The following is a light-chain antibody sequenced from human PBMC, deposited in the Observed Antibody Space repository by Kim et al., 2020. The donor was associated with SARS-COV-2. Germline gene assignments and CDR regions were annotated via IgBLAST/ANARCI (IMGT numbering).Light chain of an antibody. CDR3: QQSYITPLT. CDR2: GAS. V-gene: IGKV1-39*01. CDR1: HPISTY. Sequence: DIQMTQSPSSLSASVRDRVIITCRASHPISTYLNWYRQRPGKAPSLLIYGASTLHSGVPSRFSGSGYGTDFTLTISSLQPEDFATYYCQQSYITPLTFGGGTKVDIK. J-gene: IGKJ4*01.